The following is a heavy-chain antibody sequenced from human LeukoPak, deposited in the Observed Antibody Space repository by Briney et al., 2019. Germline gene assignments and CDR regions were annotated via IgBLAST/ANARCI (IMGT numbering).Heavy chain of an antibody. V-gene: IGHV3-23*01. Sequence: GGSLRLSCVASGITFSNYAVSWVRQAPEKGLDWVSVISGSAHKIRYADSVKGRFTISRDNSENIVYLQMNSLRAEDTAVYYCAKDSNWRDAFDIWGQGTMVTVSS. CDR3: AKDSNWRDAFDI. CDR1: GITFSNYA. CDR2: ISGSAHKI. D-gene: IGHD1-1*01. J-gene: IGHJ3*02.